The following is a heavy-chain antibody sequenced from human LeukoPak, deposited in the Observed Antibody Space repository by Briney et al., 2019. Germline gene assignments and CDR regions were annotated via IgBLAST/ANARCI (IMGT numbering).Heavy chain of an antibody. CDR1: DFSFITYA. V-gene: IGHV3-23*01. D-gene: IGHD3-3*01. Sequence: GGSLRLSCAASDFSFITYAMSWVRQAPGKGLEWVSSISGGDPTTYYADSVKGRFTISRDNSKNTLYLQMNSLRAEDTAVYYCARGDYDFWSGSPLFDYWGQGTLVTVSS. J-gene: IGHJ4*02. CDR3: ARGDYDFWSGSPLFDY. CDR2: ISGGDPTT.